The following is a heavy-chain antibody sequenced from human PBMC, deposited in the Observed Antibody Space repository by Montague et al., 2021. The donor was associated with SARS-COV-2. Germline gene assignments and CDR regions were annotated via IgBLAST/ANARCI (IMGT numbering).Heavy chain of an antibody. J-gene: IGHJ3*02. CDR1: GFLFRSYA. D-gene: IGHD6-13*01. V-gene: IGHV3-30-3*01. CDR2: ISYDGSNE. CDR3: ASSYQQLAFDAFDI. Sequence: SLRLSCAFSGFLFRSYAMHWVRQTPGKGLEWVAVISYDGSNEYYADSVKGRFTISRDNSKNTLYLQMNSLRAEDTAVYYCASSYQQLAFDAFDIWGQGTMVTVSS.